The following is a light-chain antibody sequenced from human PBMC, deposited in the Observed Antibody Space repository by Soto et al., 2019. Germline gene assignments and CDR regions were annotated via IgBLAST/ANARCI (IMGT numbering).Light chain of an antibody. CDR2: AAS. CDR3: QQLKTYPRT. Sequence: DIQLTQSPSFLSASVGDRVTITCRASQDISSFLAWYQQKAGKAPKLLIFAASTLQSGVPSRFRGSGSGTEFTLTISSLQPEDFATYYCQQLKTYPRTFGQGTKLEIK. J-gene: IGKJ2*01. V-gene: IGKV1-9*01. CDR1: QDISSF.